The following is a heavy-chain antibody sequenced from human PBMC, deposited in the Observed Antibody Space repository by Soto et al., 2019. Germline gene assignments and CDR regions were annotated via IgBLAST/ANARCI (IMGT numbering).Heavy chain of an antibody. D-gene: IGHD3-22*01. CDR1: GFTFGSYA. Sequence: GGSLRLSCAASGFTFGSYAMSWVRLAPGKGLEWVSVAGPSGSSTFYADSVRGRFTISRDNVENTLYLQMNSLRVADTALYFCARTYCYDSTGYDRTFDYWGQGTLVTVSS. V-gene: IGHV3-23*01. CDR2: AGPSGSST. J-gene: IGHJ4*02. CDR3: ARTYCYDSTGYDRTFDY.